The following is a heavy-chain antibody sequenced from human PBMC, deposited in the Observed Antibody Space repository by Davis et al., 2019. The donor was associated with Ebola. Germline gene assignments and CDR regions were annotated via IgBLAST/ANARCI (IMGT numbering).Heavy chain of an antibody. V-gene: IGHV1-69*04. CDR1: GGTINSYA. J-gene: IGHJ6*02. CDR2: IIPILGVA. Sequence: SVKVSCKTSGGTINSYAISWVRQAPGQGLEWMGRIIPILGVANYAQSFQGRVTITADKSTSTVNMELSSLRSEDTAVYYCAKDLDILVLADATSYYGMDVWGQGTTVTVSS. D-gene: IGHD3-3*02. CDR3: AKDLDILVLADATSYYGMDV.